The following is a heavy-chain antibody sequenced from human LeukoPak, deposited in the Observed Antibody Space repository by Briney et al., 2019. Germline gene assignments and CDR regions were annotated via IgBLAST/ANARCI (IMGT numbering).Heavy chain of an antibody. Sequence: PGGSLRLSCAASGFTFSSYWMSWVRQAPGKGLEWVANIKQDGSEKYYVDSVKGRFTISRDNAKNSLYLQMNSLRAEDTAVYYCASPGGYCSGGSCYLDYWGQGTLVTVSS. CDR1: GFTFSSYW. J-gene: IGHJ4*02. D-gene: IGHD2-15*01. CDR2: IKQDGSEK. V-gene: IGHV3-7*01. CDR3: ASPGGYCSGGSCYLDY.